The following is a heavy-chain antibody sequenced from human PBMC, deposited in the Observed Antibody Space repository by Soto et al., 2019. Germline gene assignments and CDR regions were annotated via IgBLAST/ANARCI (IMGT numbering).Heavy chain of an antibody. Sequence: RLSCAASGFTFNSYSMSWVRQAPGKGLEWVSGFRTSGDGGTTYYADSVKGRFTISRDNSKNMLFLQMNSLRAEDTAIYYCAKKVNSGPGSQYFDYWGQGTLVTVFS. D-gene: IGHD3-10*01. CDR3: AKKVNSGPGSQYFDY. V-gene: IGHV3-23*01. CDR1: GFTFNSYS. CDR2: FRTSGDGGTT. J-gene: IGHJ4*02.